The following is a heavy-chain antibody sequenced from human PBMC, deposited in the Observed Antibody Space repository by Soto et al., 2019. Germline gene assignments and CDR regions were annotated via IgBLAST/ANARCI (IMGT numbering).Heavy chain of an antibody. V-gene: IGHV5-51*01. CDR2: IYPGDSDT. CDR1: VYTFTTYW. J-gene: IGHJ6*02. CDR3: ARQDGGMDV. Sequence: GESLKISCKAFVYTFTTYWIGWVRQMPGKGLEWMGVIYPGDSDTRYSPSFQGQVTISADKSINTAYLQWSTLKASDSAMYYCARQDGGMDVWGQGTTVTVSS.